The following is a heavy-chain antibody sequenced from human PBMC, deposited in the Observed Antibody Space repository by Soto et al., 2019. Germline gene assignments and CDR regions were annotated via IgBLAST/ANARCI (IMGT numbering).Heavy chain of an antibody. J-gene: IGHJ4*02. CDR3: GRGGGEAYYYDSSGYYRIFDY. Sequence: SETLSLTCTVSGGSISSGGYYWSWIRQHPGKGLEWIGYIYYSGSTYYNPSLKSRVTISVDTSKNQFSLKLSSVTAADTAVYYCGRGGGEAYYYDSSGYYRIFDYWGQGTLVTVSS. V-gene: IGHV4-31*03. CDR2: IYYSGST. D-gene: IGHD3-22*01. CDR1: GGSISSGGYY.